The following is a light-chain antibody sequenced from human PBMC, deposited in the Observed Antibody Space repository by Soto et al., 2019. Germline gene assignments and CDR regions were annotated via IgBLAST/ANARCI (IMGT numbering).Light chain of an antibody. J-gene: IGLJ3*02. CDR1: STDVGAYHL. CDR2: ETT. V-gene: IGLV2-23*01. CDR3: SSYTGSYTLM. Sequence: QSVLTQPASVSGSPGQLITISCTGSSTDVGAYHLVSWYQHLPGKVPQLIIYETTKRPSRVSNRFSGSKSGNTASLTISGLLAEDEADYYCSSYTGSYTLMFGGGIK.